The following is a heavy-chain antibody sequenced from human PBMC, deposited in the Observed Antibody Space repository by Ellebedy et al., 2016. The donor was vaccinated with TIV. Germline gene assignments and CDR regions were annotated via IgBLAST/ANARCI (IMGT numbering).Heavy chain of an antibody. CDR3: ATYNNNGWLEYYYYGMDV. V-gene: IGHV5-51*01. CDR2: IYPGDSDT. D-gene: IGHD6-19*01. J-gene: IGHJ6*02. CDR1: GYSFTSYW. Sequence: ASVKVSCKGSGYSFTSYWIGWVRQMPGKGLEWMGIIYPGDSDTRYSPSFQGQVTISADKSISTAYLQWSSLKASDTAMYYCATYNNNGWLEYYYYGMDVWGQGTTVTVSS.